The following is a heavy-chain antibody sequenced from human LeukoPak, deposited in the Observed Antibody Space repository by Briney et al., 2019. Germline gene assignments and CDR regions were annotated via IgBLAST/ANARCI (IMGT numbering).Heavy chain of an antibody. D-gene: IGHD2-2*01. J-gene: IGHJ2*01. CDR1: GFTVSSSY. CDR3: TTDCSSTSCSLPNFDL. V-gene: IGHV3-66*01. Sequence: GGSLRLSCAASGFTVSSSYMSWVRQAPGKGLEWVSIISSAGTTYYADSVKGRFTISRDNSKNTMYLQMNSLRPEDTAVYYCTTDCSSTSCSLPNFDLWGRGTLVTVSS. CDR2: ISSAGTT.